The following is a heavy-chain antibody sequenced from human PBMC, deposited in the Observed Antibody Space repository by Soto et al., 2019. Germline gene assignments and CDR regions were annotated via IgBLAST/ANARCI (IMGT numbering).Heavy chain of an antibody. CDR1: GGSISSYY. V-gene: IGHV4-59*01. D-gene: IGHD6-19*01. CDR3: ARDKYRSGGTHYMDV. Sequence: SETLSLTCTVSGGSISSYYWSWIRQPPGKGLEWIGYIYYSGSTNYNPSLKSRVTISVDTSKNQFSLKLSSVTAADTAVYYCARDKYRSGGTHYMDVWSKGTTVTVSS. J-gene: IGHJ6*03. CDR2: IYYSGST.